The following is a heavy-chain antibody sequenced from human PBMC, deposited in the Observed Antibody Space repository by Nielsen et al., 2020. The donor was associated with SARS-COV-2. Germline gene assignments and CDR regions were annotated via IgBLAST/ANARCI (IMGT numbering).Heavy chain of an antibody. CDR3: ARDRWGLYYYDSSGYYSY. D-gene: IGHD3-22*01. V-gene: IGHV3-23*01. Sequence: GESLKISCAASGFTFSSYAMSWVRQAPGKGLEWVSAISGSGGSTYYADSVKGRFTISRDNSKNTLYLQMNSLRAEDTAVYYCARDRWGLYYYDSSGYYSYWGQGTLVTVSS. J-gene: IGHJ4*02. CDR2: ISGSGGST. CDR1: GFTFSSYA.